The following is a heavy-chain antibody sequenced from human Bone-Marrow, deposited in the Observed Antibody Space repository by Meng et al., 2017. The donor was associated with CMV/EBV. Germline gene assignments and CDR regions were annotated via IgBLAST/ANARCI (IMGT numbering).Heavy chain of an antibody. CDR3: AKDRRPGRIVVVVAATRYYYYGMDV. CDR1: GFTFSSYA. Sequence: GGSLRLSCAASGFTFSSYAMSWVRQAPGKGLEWVSAISGSGGSTYYADSVKGRLTISRDNSKNTLYLQMNSLRAEDTAVYYCAKDRRPGRIVVVVAATRYYYYGMDVWGQGTTVPVSS. V-gene: IGHV3-23*01. J-gene: IGHJ6*02. D-gene: IGHD2-15*01. CDR2: ISGSGGST.